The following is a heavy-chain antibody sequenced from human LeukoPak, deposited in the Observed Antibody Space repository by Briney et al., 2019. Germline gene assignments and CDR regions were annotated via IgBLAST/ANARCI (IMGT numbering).Heavy chain of an antibody. CDR2: IYYSGST. V-gene: IGHV4-59*01. CDR3: AREAQHNPVDY. CDR1: GGSISSYY. D-gene: IGHD5-24*01. J-gene: IGHJ4*02. Sequence: SETLSLTCTVSGGSISSYYWSWIRQPPGKGLEWIGYIYYSGSTNYNPSLKSRVTISVDTSKNQFSLKLSSVTAADTAVYYCAREAQHNPVDYWGQGTLVTVSS.